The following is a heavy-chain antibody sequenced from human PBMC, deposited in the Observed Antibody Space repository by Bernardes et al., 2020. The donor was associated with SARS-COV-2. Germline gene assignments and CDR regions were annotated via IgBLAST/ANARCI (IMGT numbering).Heavy chain of an antibody. CDR2: IYPGDSEG. J-gene: IGHJ4*02. Sequence: GGSLTLSCKGSGYSFTSYWIAWVRQMPGTGLEWMGIIYPGDSEGRYSPSFRGQVTISADKSISTAYLHWSSLKASDTAMYYCARPTHEYSTLRPFDYWGQGTLVTVSS. CDR1: GYSFTSYW. CDR3: ARPTHEYSTLRPFDY. V-gene: IGHV5-51*01. D-gene: IGHD6-13*01.